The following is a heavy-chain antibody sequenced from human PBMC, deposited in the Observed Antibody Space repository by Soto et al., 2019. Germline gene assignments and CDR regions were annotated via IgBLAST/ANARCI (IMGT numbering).Heavy chain of an antibody. J-gene: IGHJ4*02. Sequence: ASLRVSCMPSRYTFTSYGISWIRQAPGQGLEWMGWISAYNGNRNYAQKVQGRVTMTTDTSTNTAYMELRSLRSDDTAVYYCARDQVGATGDYWGQGTLVTVSS. CDR3: ARDQVGATGDY. D-gene: IGHD1-26*01. CDR1: RYTFTSYG. CDR2: ISAYNGNR. V-gene: IGHV1-18*01.